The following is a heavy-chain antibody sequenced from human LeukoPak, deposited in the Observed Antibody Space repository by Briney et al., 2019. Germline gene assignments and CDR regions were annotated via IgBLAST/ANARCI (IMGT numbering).Heavy chain of an antibody. V-gene: IGHV1-2*02. D-gene: IGHD1-1*01. Sequence: ASVKVSCKASGYTFIVYHVHRVRQAPGQGLEWMGWINPNSGDTNFAQKFQGRVTMTRDTSISTVYMELSRLTSDDTAVYYCARADWSMLEYWGQGTLVTVSS. CDR2: INPNSGDT. CDR3: ARADWSMLEY. CDR1: GYTFIVYH. J-gene: IGHJ4*02.